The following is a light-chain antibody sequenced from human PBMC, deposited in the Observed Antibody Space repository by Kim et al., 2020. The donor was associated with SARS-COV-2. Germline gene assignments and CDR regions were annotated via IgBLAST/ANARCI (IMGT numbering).Light chain of an antibody. Sequence: QSALTQPASVSGSPGQSITISCTGTSSDVGGYDYVSWYQQHPGKAPKLIIYEVSNRPSGVSNRFSGSKSGNTASLTISGLQAADEADYYCSSYTSSNSVVFGGGTKLTFL. CDR3: SSYTSSNSVV. J-gene: IGLJ2*01. V-gene: IGLV2-14*01. CDR2: EVS. CDR1: SSDVGGYDY.